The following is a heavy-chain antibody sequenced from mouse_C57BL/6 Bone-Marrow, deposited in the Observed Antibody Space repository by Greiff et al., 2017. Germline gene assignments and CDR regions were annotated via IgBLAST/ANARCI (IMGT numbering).Heavy chain of an antibody. CDR2: IYPTSGNT. CDR1: GYTFTSSG. V-gene: IGHV1-81*01. J-gene: IGHJ1*03. CDR3: ARRRGYCYSSTWYFDV. D-gene: IGHD1-1*01. Sequence: VQLVESGAELARPGASVKLSCKASGYTFTSSGISWVKQRTGQGLEWIGEIYPTSGNTYYNEKFKGKATLTADKSSSTAYMELRSLTSEDSAVYFCARRRGYCYSSTWYFDVWGTGTTVTVSS.